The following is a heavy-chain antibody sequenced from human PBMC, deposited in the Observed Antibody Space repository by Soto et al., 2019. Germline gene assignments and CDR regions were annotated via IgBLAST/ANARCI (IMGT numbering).Heavy chain of an antibody. D-gene: IGHD3-10*01. CDR1: GGSISSGDYY. Sequence: SETLSLTCTVSGGSISSGDYYWSWIRQPPGKGLERIGYIYYSENTYYNPSLKSRVAISGDTSKNQFSLRLSSVTAADTAVYYCARRYVFGVPAFDYWGQGTLVTVSS. CDR2: IYYSENT. J-gene: IGHJ4*02. V-gene: IGHV4-30-4*01. CDR3: ARRYVFGVPAFDY.